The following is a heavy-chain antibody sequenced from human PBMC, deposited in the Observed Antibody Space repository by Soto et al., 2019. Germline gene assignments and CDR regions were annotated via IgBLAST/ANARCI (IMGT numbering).Heavy chain of an antibody. J-gene: IGHJ4*02. D-gene: IGHD5-12*01. V-gene: IGHV3-23*01. CDR2: IRGSGGPT. CDR3: VKDFRVGYDWTHD. Sequence: DVQLLESGGDLVQPGGSLRLSCAASGFIFSNYAMSWVRQAPGKGLEWVSLIRGSGGPTNYADSVKGRFTVSRDNSKNILLLQMNSLRAEDTAVYYCVKDFRVGYDWTHDWSQGTLVTVSS. CDR1: GFIFSNYA.